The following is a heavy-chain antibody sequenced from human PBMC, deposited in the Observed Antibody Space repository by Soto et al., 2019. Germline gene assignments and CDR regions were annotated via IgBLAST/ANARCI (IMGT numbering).Heavy chain of an antibody. V-gene: IGHV3-30*04. D-gene: IGHD4-17*01. CDR2: ISDDGRNT. CDR3: AREHYADPTGYFDY. CDR1: GFTFSNHA. Sequence: QVQLVESGGGVVQPGRSLRLSCAASGFTFSNHAMHWVRQAPGKGLEWVAVISDDGRNTYYADSVKGRFTISRDNSKNTMDLQMNSLRTEDTAVYYCAREHYADPTGYFDYWGQGTLVTVSS. J-gene: IGHJ4*02.